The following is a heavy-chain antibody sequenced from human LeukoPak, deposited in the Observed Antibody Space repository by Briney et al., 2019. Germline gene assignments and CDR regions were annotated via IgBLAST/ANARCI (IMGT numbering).Heavy chain of an antibody. CDR1: GFTFSNPW. D-gene: IGHD3-10*01. V-gene: IGHV3-15*01. Sequence: GGSLRLSCVGSGFTFSNPWMSWVRQAPGKGLEWVGRIKSKADGETSDYIAPVKGRLTISRDDSKNTLYLQMNSLKTEDTAVYYCTTDHSGGMDVWGQGTTVTVSS. CDR3: TTDHSGGMDV. J-gene: IGHJ6*02. CDR2: IKSKADGETS.